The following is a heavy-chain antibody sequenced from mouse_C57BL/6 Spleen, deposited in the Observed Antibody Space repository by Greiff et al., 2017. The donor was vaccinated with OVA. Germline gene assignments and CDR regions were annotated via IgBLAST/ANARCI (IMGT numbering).Heavy chain of an antibody. J-gene: IGHJ4*01. CDR2: IDPSDSET. CDR1: GYTFTSYW. Sequence: QVQLKQPGAELVRPGSSVKLSCKASGYTFTSYWMHWVKQRPIQGLEWIGNIDPSDSETHYNQKFKDKATLTVDKSSSTAYMQLSSLTSDDSAVYYWARMRGYGSSYGYAMDYWGQGTSVTVSS. CDR3: ARMRGYGSSYGYAMDY. V-gene: IGHV1-52*01. D-gene: IGHD1-1*01.